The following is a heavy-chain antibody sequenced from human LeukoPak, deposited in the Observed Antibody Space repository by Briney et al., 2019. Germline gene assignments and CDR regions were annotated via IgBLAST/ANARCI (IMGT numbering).Heavy chain of an antibody. CDR1: GFTFSSYS. J-gene: IGHJ4*02. Sequence: GGSLRLSCAASGFTFSSYSMNWVRQAPGKGLEWVSSISSSSSYIYYADSVKGRFTISRDTAKNSLYLQMNSQRAEDTAVYYCASAYCSGGSCYPFDYWGQGTLVTVSS. V-gene: IGHV3-21*01. CDR2: ISSSSSYI. D-gene: IGHD2-15*01. CDR3: ASAYCSGGSCYPFDY.